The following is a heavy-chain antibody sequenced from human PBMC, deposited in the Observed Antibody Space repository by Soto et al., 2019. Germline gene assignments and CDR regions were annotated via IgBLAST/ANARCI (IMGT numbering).Heavy chain of an antibody. V-gene: IGHV3-30-3*01. CDR1: GFTFSSYA. CDR2: ISYDGSNK. D-gene: IGHD3-10*01. Sequence: GGSLRLSCAASGFTFSSYAMHWVRQAPGKGLEWVAVISYDGSNKYYADSVKGRFTISRDNSKNTLYLQMNSLRAEDTAVYYCARDEGEYGSGSYYNWFDPWGQGTLVTVSS. CDR3: ARDEGEYGSGSYYNWFDP. J-gene: IGHJ5*02.